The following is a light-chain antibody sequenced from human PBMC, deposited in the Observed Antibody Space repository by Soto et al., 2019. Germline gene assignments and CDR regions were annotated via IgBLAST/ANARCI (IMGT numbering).Light chain of an antibody. J-gene: IGLJ2*01. CDR2: GNS. CDR1: SSNIGAGYD. CDR3: QSYDSSLRGV. Sequence: QSVLTQPPSVSGAPGQRVTISCTGSSSNIGAGYDVHWYQQLPGTAPKLLIYGNSNRPSGVPDRFSGSKSGTSASLAITGLQAEAEVDYFRQSYDSSLRGVFGGGTKLTVL. V-gene: IGLV1-40*01.